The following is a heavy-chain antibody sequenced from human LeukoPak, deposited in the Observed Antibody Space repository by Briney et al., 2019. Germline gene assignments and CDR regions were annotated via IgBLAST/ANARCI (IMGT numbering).Heavy chain of an antibody. D-gene: IGHD3-22*01. CDR3: AKDTYYYDSSAPDY. J-gene: IGHJ4*02. CDR2: IYSGGST. V-gene: IGHV3-53*01. CDR1: GFTVSSNY. Sequence: PGGSLRLSCAASGFTVSSNYMSWVRQAPGKGLEWVSVIYSGGSTYYADSMKGRFAISRDNSKNTLYLQMNSLRAEDTAVYYCAKDTYYYDSSAPDYWGQGTLVTVSS.